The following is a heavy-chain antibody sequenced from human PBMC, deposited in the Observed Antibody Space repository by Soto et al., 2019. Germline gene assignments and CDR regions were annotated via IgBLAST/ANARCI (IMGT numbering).Heavy chain of an antibody. CDR2: INPNSGGT. Sequence: WASVKVSCKASGYTFTGYYMHGVRQAPGQGLEWMGWINPNSGGTKYAQKFQGRVTMTRDTSISTAYMELSRLRPDDTAVYYCARDGFLYRSRWLDCWGQGTPVTVSS. CDR3: ARDGFLYRSRWLDC. J-gene: IGHJ4*02. CDR1: GYTFTGYY. V-gene: IGHV1-2*02. D-gene: IGHD6-19*01.